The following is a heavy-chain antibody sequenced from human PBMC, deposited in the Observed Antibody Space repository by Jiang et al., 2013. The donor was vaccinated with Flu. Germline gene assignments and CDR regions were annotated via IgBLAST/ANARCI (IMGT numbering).Heavy chain of an antibody. Sequence: KPTQTLTLTCTFSGFSLTTSGVGVGWIRQPPGKALECLALIYWDNDKRYSPFLKSRLTITKDTSKNQVVLTMTDMDPVDTATYFCAHGFPLGATYYYDYWGQGSLVTVSS. CDR1: GFSLTTSGVG. D-gene: IGHD1-26*01. V-gene: IGHV2-5*02. J-gene: IGHJ4*02. CDR3: AHGFPLGATYYYDY. CDR2: IYWDNDK.